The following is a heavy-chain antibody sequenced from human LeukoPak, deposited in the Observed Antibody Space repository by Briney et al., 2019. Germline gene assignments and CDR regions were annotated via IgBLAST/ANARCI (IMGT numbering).Heavy chain of an antibody. Sequence: GGSLRLSCAASGFTFSSYSMNWVRQAPGKGLEWVSSISSSSSYIYYADSVKGRFTISRDNATNSLYLQMNSLRAEDTAVYYCARRGYDFWSGYEGNWFDPWGQGTLVTVSS. CDR3: ARRGYDFWSGYEGNWFDP. D-gene: IGHD3-3*01. J-gene: IGHJ5*02. CDR1: GFTFSSYS. V-gene: IGHV3-21*01. CDR2: ISSSSSYI.